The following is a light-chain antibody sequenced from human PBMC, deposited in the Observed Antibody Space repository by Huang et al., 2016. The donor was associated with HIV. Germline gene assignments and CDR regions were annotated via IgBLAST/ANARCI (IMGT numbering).Light chain of an antibody. J-gene: IGKJ2*01. CDR2: DAS. V-gene: IGKV3-11*01. CDR3: QQRSVWPPYT. CDR1: QSVSSY. Sequence: EIVLTQSPATLSLSPGERATLSCRASQSVSSYLAWYQQKPGKAPRLLIYDASNRATGIPARFSGSGSGTDFTLTISSLEPEDFAVYYCQQRSVWPPYTFGQGTKLEIK.